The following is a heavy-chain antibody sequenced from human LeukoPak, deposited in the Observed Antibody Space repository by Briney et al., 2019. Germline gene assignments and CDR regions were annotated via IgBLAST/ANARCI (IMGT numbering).Heavy chain of an antibody. J-gene: IGHJ4*02. Sequence: GESLKISCKGSGYSFTSYWINWVRQMPGKGLEWMGRIDPSDSYTNYSPSFQGHVTISADKSISTAYLQWSSLKASDTAMYYCVRVVPADPVDYWGQGTLVTVSS. CDR1: GYSFTSYW. D-gene: IGHD2-2*01. V-gene: IGHV5-10-1*01. CDR3: VRVVPADPVDY. CDR2: IDPSDSYT.